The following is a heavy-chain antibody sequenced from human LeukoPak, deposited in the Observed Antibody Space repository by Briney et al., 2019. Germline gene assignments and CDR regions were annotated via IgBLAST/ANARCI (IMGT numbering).Heavy chain of an antibody. CDR3: AKDPSFLVTTWNY. CDR1: GFTFSSYA. Sequence: GGTLRLSCAASGFTFSSYAMSWVRQAPGKGLEWVSAISGSGGSTYYADSVKGRFTISRDNSKNTLYLQMNSLRAEDTAVYYCAKDPSFLVTTWNYWGQGTLVTVSS. D-gene: IGHD4-17*01. V-gene: IGHV3-23*01. J-gene: IGHJ4*02. CDR2: ISGSGGST.